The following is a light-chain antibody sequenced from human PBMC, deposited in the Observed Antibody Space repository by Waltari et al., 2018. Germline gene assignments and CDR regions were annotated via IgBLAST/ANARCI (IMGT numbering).Light chain of an antibody. Sequence: DIQMTPSPSSLSASVGDRVTITCRASLGISNSLAWDQQKPGKAPKLLLYAASRLESGVPSRFSGSGSGTDYTLTISSLQPEDFATYYCQQYDTIPQTFGQGTKVEIK. J-gene: IGKJ1*01. CDR2: AAS. CDR1: LGISNS. CDR3: QQYDTIPQT. V-gene: IGKV1-NL1*01.